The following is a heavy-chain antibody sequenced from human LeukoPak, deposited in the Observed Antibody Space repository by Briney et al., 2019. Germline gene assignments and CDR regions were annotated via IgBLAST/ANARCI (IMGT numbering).Heavy chain of an antibody. V-gene: IGHV3-30*18. J-gene: IGHJ1*01. CDR1: GFTFSSYG. CDR3: AKESLWFGELWEYFQH. CDR2: ISYDGSNK. D-gene: IGHD3-10*01. Sequence: PGRSLRLSCAASGFTFSSYGMHWVRQAPGKGLEWVAVISYDGSNKYYADSVKGRFTISRDNSKNTLYLQMNSLRAEDTAVYYCAKESLWFGELWEYFQHWGQGTLVTVSS.